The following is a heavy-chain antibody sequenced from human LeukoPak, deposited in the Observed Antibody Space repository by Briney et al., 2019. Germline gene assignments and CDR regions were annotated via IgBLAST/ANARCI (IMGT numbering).Heavy chain of an antibody. CDR3: ARVTVAAFTFDY. D-gene: IGHD6-19*01. CDR1: GGSISSSSYY. J-gene: IGHJ4*02. V-gene: IGHV4-39*07. CDR2: IYYSGST. Sequence: PSGTLSLTCTVSGGSISSSSYYWGWIRQPPGKGLEWIGSIYYSGSTYYNPSLKSRVTISVDTSKNQFSLKLSSVTAADTAVYYCARVTVAAFTFDYWGQGTLVTVSS.